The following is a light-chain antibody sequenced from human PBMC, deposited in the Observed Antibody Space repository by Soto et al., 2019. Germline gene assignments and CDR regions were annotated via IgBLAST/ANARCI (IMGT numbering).Light chain of an antibody. CDR1: QSVSRSY. CDR3: KQYGSSPIT. V-gene: IGKV3-20*01. Sequence: EIVLTQSPGALSLSPGERVTLSCRARQSVSRSYLAWYQQKPGQAPRLLMYGAYSRATGIQDRFSGSGSGTDFTLTIRRLEPEDFAMYYCKQYGSSPITFGQGTRLEIK. CDR2: GAY. J-gene: IGKJ5*01.